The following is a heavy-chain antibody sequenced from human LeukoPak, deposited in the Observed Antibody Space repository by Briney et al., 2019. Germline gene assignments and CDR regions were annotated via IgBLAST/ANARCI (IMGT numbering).Heavy chain of an antibody. V-gene: IGHV1-46*01. J-gene: IGHJ4*02. CDR3: ARDVAIAAAGYYFDY. Sequence: ASVKVSCXASGYTFTSYYMHWVRQAPGQGLGWMGIINPSGGSTSYAQKFQGRVTMTRDTSTSTVYMELSSLRSEDTAVYYCARDVAIAAAGYYFDYWGQGTLVTVSS. D-gene: IGHD6-13*01. CDR2: INPSGGST. CDR1: GYTFTSYY.